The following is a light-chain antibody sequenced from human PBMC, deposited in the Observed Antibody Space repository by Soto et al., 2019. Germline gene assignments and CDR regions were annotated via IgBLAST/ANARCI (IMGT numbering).Light chain of an antibody. Sequence: QSVLSQPPSASGTPGQRVTISCSGRSSNIGSNTVNWYQQLPGTAPKLLIYYNDRRPSGVPDRFSGSKSGTSASLAISGLQSEDEADYYCAEWDGSLNAMLFGGGTKLTVL. CDR1: SSNIGSNT. J-gene: IGLJ3*02. CDR2: YND. V-gene: IGLV1-44*01. CDR3: AEWDGSLNAML.